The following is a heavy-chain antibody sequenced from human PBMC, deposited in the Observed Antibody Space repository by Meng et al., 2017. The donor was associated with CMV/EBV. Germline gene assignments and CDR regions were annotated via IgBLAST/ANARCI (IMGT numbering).Heavy chain of an antibody. V-gene: IGHV4-34*01. CDR2: INHSGST. Sequence: SETLSLTCAVHGGSFSGYYWSWIRQPPGKGLEWIGEINHSGSTNYNPSLKSRVTISVDTSKNQFSLKLSSVTAADTAVYYCATTRSYYDFWSGPDAFDIWGQGTMVTVSS. CDR1: GGSFSGYY. J-gene: IGHJ3*02. D-gene: IGHD3-3*01. CDR3: ATTRSYYDFWSGPDAFDI.